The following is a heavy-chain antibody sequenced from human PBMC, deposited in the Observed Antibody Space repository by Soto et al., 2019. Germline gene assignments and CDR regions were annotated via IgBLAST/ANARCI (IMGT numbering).Heavy chain of an antibody. CDR1: GYSFTSYW. D-gene: IGHD3-3*01. V-gene: IGHV5-10-1*01. Sequence: GGSLNISCKGSGYSFTSYWISWVRQMPGKGLEWMGRIDPSDSYTNYSPSFQGHVTISADKSISTAYLQWSSLKASDTAMYYCARQRYYDFWSGYSNYYYYGMDVWGQGTTVTVS. J-gene: IGHJ6*02. CDR2: IDPSDSYT. CDR3: ARQRYYDFWSGYSNYYYYGMDV.